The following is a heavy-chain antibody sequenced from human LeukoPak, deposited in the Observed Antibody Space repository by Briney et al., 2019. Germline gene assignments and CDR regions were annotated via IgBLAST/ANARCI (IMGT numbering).Heavy chain of an antibody. Sequence: GAAVKVSCKASGYTLTDYSMHWMRQAPGQGLEWMGWIHPNSGGTYYAQNFQGRVIMTRDTSISTAYLELTRLRSDDTAVYFCVRDRKGLDTVHWGQGTLVTVSS. J-gene: IGHJ4*02. CDR2: IHPNSGGT. CDR1: GYTLTDYS. CDR3: VRDRKGLDTVH. V-gene: IGHV1-2*02. D-gene: IGHD4-11*01.